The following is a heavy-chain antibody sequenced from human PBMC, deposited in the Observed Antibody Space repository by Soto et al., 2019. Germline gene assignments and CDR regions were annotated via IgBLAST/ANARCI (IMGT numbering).Heavy chain of an antibody. CDR3: AHRVLRTVFGLVTTTAIYFDF. CDR1: GFSLTTSGLG. V-gene: IGHV2-5*02. Sequence: QITLNESGPTVVRPTETLTLTCRFSGFSLTTSGLGVGWIRQSPGKAPEWLALIYWDDDKRYSASLKSRLTLTKDTSKNQVVLTVSDLDPTDTATYYCAHRVLRTVFGLVTTTAIYFDFWGQGTPVAVSS. J-gene: IGHJ4*02. D-gene: IGHD3-3*01. CDR2: IYWDDDK.